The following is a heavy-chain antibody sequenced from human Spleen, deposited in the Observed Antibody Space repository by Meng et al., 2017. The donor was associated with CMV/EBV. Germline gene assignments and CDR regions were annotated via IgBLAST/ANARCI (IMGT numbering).Heavy chain of an antibody. D-gene: IGHD4-17*01. J-gene: IGHJ4*02. CDR3: ARNDPGDYDFDY. CDR1: GFTFSDYY. CDR2: ISSSGDTI. Sequence: CAASGFTFSDYYMSWIRQAPGKGLEWLSYISSSGDTINHADSVKGRFTISRDNAKNSLYLQMNSLRAEDTAVYYCARNDPGDYDFDYWGQGTLVTVSS. V-gene: IGHV3-11*04.